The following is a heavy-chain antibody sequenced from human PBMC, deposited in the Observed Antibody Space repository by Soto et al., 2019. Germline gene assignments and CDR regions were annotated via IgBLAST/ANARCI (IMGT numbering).Heavy chain of an antibody. CDR3: TRENSSSWYLGYFDY. Sequence: GGSLRLSCTASGFTFGDYAMSWFRQAPGKGLEWVGFIRSKAYGGTTEYAASVKGRLTISRDDAKSIAYLQMNSLKTEDTAVYYCTRENSSSWYLGYFDYWGQGTLVTVSS. J-gene: IGHJ4*02. CDR2: IRSKAYGGTT. CDR1: GFTFGDYA. D-gene: IGHD6-13*01. V-gene: IGHV3-49*03.